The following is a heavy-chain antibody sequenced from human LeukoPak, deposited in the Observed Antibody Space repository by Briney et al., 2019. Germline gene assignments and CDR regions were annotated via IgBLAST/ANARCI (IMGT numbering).Heavy chain of an antibody. CDR2: IWYDGRNE. D-gene: IGHD3-22*01. J-gene: IGHJ4*02. CDR1: GFIFSNYG. V-gene: IGHV3-33*08. Sequence: GTSLRLSCAASGFIFSNYGMHWVRQAPGKGLEWVAVIWYDGRNEYYADSVKGRFTISRDTSKNTLYLQMNSLRAEDTAVYYCARAYYYDVSVTPDYWGQGTLVTVSS. CDR3: ARAYYYDVSVTPDY.